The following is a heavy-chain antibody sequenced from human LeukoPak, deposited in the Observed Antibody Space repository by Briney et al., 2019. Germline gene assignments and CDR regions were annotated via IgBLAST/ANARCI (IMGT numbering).Heavy chain of an antibody. CDR2: ISGSGGST. D-gene: IGHD3-9*01. CDR3: AKDFSYYDILTGYYKFGFFDY. J-gene: IGHJ4*02. Sequence: GGSLRLSCVASGFTFSSYGMSWVRQAPGKGLEWVSAISGSGGSTYYADSVKGRFTISRDNSKNTLYLQMNSLRAEDTAVYYCAKDFSYYDILTGYYKFGFFDYWGQGTLVTVSS. V-gene: IGHV3-23*01. CDR1: GFTFSSYG.